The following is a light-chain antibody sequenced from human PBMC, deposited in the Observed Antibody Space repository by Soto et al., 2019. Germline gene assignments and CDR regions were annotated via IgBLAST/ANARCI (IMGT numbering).Light chain of an antibody. CDR3: QQYGRSPWT. J-gene: IGKJ1*01. CDR1: QSVSSSY. Sequence: IVLTQSPGTLSLSPGERATLSFRASQSVSSSYLAWYQQKPGQAPRLLIYDASSRATGIPDRFSGSGSGTDFTLIISRLEPEDFAVYYCQQYGRSPWTFGQGTKVDIK. V-gene: IGKV3-20*01. CDR2: DAS.